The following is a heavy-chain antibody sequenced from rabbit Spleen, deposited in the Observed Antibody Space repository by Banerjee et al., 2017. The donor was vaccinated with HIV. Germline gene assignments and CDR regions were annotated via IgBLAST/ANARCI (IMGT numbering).Heavy chain of an antibody. Sequence: QEQLVESGGGLVRPEGSLKLSCTASGFSFSNKAVMCWVRQAPGKGLQWIACINAVTGKAVYATWAKGRFTFSKTSSTTVTLQMTSLTAADTATYFCARGASSSGYGSNLWGQGTLVTVS. D-gene: IGHD1-1*01. CDR1: GFSFSNKAV. CDR3: ARGASSSGYGSNL. CDR2: INAVTGKA. V-gene: IGHV1S45*01. J-gene: IGHJ4*01.